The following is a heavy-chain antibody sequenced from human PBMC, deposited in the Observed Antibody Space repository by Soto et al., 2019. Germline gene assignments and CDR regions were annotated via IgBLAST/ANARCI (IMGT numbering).Heavy chain of an antibody. D-gene: IGHD3-3*01. CDR2: INAGNGNT. CDR1: GYTFTSYA. CDR3: ARAFWSGLPVPYYFDY. V-gene: IGHV1-3*01. J-gene: IGHJ4*02. Sequence: GASVKVSCKASGYTFTSYAMHWVRQAPGQRLEWMGWINAGNGNTKYSQKFQGRVTITRDTSASTAYMELSSLRSEDTAVYYCARAFWSGLPVPYYFDYWGQGTLVTVSS.